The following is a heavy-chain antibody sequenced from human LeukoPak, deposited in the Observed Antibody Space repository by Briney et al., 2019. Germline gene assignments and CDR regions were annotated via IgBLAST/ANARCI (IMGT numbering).Heavy chain of an antibody. Sequence: SETLSLTCTVSGGSIIGYYWNWIRQPPGKGLEWIGYIYYSESTYYNPSLKSRVTISGDTSKNQFSLKLSSVTAADTAVYYCARDSGYSYDSWGQGTLVTVSS. CDR3: ARDSGYSYDS. V-gene: IGHV4-30-4*08. CDR2: IYYSEST. J-gene: IGHJ4*02. D-gene: IGHD5-18*01. CDR1: GGSIIGYY.